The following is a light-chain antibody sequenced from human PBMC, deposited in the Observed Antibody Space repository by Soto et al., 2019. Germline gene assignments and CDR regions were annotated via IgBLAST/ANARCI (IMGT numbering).Light chain of an antibody. J-gene: IGKJ5*01. CDR2: DAS. Sequence: DIQLTQSPSFLSASVGDRVTITCRASQGLSSGLAWYQQKPGKAAKLLIYDASTLQSGVPARFSGSGSGTEFTLTISRLQPEDFATYCCQQLNSYPRTFGQGTRLEIK. V-gene: IGKV1-9*01. CDR3: QQLNSYPRT. CDR1: QGLSSG.